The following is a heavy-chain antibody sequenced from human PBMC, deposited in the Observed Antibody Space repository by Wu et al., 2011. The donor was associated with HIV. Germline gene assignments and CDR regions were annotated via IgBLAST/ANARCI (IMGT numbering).Heavy chain of an antibody. J-gene: IGHJ6*03. CDR2: ISTYNGNT. CDR1: GYTYTTYG. D-gene: IGHD1-26*01. Sequence: QVQLVQSGAEVKKPGASVKVSCKASGYTYTTYGVSWVRQAPGQGLEWMGWISTYNGNTNYVQNLQGRVTLTTDTSTNTAYMELRSLRSDDTAVYYCARDESGTSSYYYYMDVWAKGPRSPSP. V-gene: IGHV1-18*01. CDR3: ARDESGTSSYYYYMDV.